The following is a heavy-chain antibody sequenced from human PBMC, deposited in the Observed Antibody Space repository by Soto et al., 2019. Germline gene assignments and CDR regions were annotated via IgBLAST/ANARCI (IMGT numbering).Heavy chain of an antibody. CDR1: GASVTSGDYY. D-gene: IGHD3-3*01. CDR2: MHDSGTT. J-gene: IGHJ4*02. V-gene: IGHV4-30-4*01. Sequence: QAQLQESGPGLVRPSQTLSLSCSVSGASVTSGDYYWNWIRQTPGTGLEWLGYMHDSGTTSYNPSLKRRVPIARDTSKIQFSLKLTSVSCADTAVYFCARGGLYDLWSGLFDWGQGIRVTVSS. CDR3: ARGGLYDLWSGLFD.